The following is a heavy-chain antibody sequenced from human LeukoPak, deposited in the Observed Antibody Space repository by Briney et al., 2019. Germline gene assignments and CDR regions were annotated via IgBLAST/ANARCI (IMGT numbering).Heavy chain of an antibody. V-gene: IGHV4-4*07. Sequence: SETLSLTCTVSGGSISSYYWSWIRQPAGKGLEWIGRIYTSGSTNYNPSLKSRVTMSVDTSKNQFSLKLSSVTAADTAVYYCAREYSSSWSNWFDPWGQGTLVTVP. CDR3: AREYSSSWSNWFDP. D-gene: IGHD6-13*01. J-gene: IGHJ5*02. CDR1: GGSISSYY. CDR2: IYTSGST.